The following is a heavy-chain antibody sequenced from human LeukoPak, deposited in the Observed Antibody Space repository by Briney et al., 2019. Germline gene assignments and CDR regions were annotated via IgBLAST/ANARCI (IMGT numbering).Heavy chain of an antibody. CDR3: ANNPYYYDSSGTNSDY. CDR1: GFIVTNYY. CDR2: ISYDGSNK. V-gene: IGHV3-30*18. Sequence: GGSLRLSCAASGFIVTNYYMNWVRQAPGKGLEWVAVISYDGSNKYYADSVKGRFTISRDNSKNTLYLQMNSLRAEDTAVYYCANNPYYYDSSGTNSDYWGQGTLVTVSS. D-gene: IGHD3-22*01. J-gene: IGHJ4*02.